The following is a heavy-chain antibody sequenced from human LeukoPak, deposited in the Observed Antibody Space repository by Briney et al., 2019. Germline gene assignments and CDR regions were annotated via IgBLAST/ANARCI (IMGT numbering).Heavy chain of an antibody. Sequence: ASVKVSCKASGYTFTGYYMHWVRQAPGQGLGWMGWINPNSGGTNYAQKFQGRVTMTRDTSISTAYMELSRLRSDDTAVYYCARGLGIAARPDDSRWFDPWGQGTLVTVSS. J-gene: IGHJ5*02. CDR3: ARGLGIAARPDDSRWFDP. CDR2: INPNSGGT. CDR1: GYTFTGYY. V-gene: IGHV1-2*02. D-gene: IGHD6-6*01.